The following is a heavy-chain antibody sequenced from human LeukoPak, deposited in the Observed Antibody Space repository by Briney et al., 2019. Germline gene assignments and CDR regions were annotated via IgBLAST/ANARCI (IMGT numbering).Heavy chain of an antibody. V-gene: IGHV1-8*01. Sequence: ASVKVSCKASGYTFTSYDINWVRQATGQGLEWMGWMNPNSGNTGYAQKFQGRVTMTRNTSISTAYMELSSLRSEDTAVYYCASGIRTNPYYYGSGSYYMSSYGMDVWGQGTTVTVSS. CDR2: MNPNSGNT. J-gene: IGHJ6*02. D-gene: IGHD3-10*01. CDR3: ASGIRTNPYYYGSGSYYMSSYGMDV. CDR1: GYTFTSYD.